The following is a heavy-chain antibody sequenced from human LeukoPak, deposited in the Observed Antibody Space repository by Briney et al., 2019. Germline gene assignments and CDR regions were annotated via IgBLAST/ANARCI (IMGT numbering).Heavy chain of an antibody. CDR1: GGSITSYY. CDR3: ARGSEYSSSAAFDY. CDR2: VYNSWST. Sequence: PSETLSLTCSVSGGSITSYYWSWIRQPPGKRLEWIGFVYNSWSTSYNPSFKSRVTISLDTSKNQFSLKLGSVTAADTAVYYCARGSEYSSSAAFDYWGQGTLVTVSS. J-gene: IGHJ4*02. D-gene: IGHD6-6*01. V-gene: IGHV4-59*01.